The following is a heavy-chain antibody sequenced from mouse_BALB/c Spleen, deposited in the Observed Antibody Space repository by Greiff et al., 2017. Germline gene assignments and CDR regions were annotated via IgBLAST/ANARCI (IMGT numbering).Heavy chain of an antibody. CDR1: GFTFSSYA. V-gene: IGHV5-6-5*01. D-gene: IGHD2-4*01. Sequence: DVQLVESGGGLVKPGGSLKLSCAASGFTFSSYAMSWVRQTPEKRLEWVASISSGGSTYYPDSVKGRFTISRDNARNILYLQMSSLRSEDTAMYYCARGDYDGSFAYWGQGTLVTVSA. CDR2: ISSGGST. CDR3: ARGDYDGSFAY. J-gene: IGHJ3*01.